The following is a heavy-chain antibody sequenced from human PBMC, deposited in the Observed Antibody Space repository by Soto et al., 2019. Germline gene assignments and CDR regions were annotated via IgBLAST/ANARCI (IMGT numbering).Heavy chain of an antibody. D-gene: IGHD4-17*01. CDR1: GGSISSGDYY. CDR2: IYYSGST. CDR3: ARGSILGTVGGNWFDP. V-gene: IGHV4-30-4*01. J-gene: IGHJ5*02. Sequence: SETLSLTCTVSGGSISSGDYYWSWIRQPPGKGLEWIGYIYYSGSTYYNPSLKSRVTISVDTSKNQFSPKLSSVTAADTAVYYCARGSILGTVGGNWFDPWGQGTLVTVSS.